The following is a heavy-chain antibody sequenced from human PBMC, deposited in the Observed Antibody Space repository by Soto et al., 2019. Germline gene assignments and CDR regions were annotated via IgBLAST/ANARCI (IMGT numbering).Heavy chain of an antibody. CDR2: IGWDGGGT. Sequence: GGSLRLSCAASGFTFADYTMHWVRQAPGKGLEWVSLIGWDGGGTYYGDSVQGRFTISRDNSKNSLYLHMNSLRTEDTAFYYCAKTRPDDAFDIWGQGTVVTVSS. CDR1: GFTFADYT. CDR3: AKTRPDDAFDI. V-gene: IGHV3-43*01. J-gene: IGHJ3*02. D-gene: IGHD4-17*01.